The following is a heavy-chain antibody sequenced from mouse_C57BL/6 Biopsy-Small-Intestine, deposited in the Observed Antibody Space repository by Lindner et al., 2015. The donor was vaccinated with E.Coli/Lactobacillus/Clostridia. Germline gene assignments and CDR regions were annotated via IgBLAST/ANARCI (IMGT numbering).Heavy chain of an antibody. J-gene: IGHJ2*01. Sequence: VQLQESGPELVKPGASVKISCKASGYAFSTSWMNWVKQRPGEGHEWIGRIYPGDGDTYYNGKFKGKATLTADKSSSTAYMQLSSLTSEDSAVYFCARDWGLYYFDYWGQGTTLTVSS. V-gene: IGHV1-82*01. CDR3: ARDWGLYYFDY. CDR1: GYAFSTSW. D-gene: IGHD4-1*01. CDR2: IYPGDGDT.